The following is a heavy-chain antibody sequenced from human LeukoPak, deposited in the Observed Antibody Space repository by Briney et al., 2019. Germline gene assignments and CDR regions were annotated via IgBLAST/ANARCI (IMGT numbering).Heavy chain of an antibody. V-gene: IGHV3-21*01. D-gene: IGHD3-3*01. J-gene: IGHJ4*02. CDR2: ISSSSSYI. CDR1: GFTFSSYS. Sequence: PGGSLRLSCAASGFTFSSYSMNWVRQAPGKGLEWVSSISSSSSYIYYADSVKGRFTISRDNAKNSLYLQMNSLRAEDTAVYYCARDSSLRLLEWLLGYFDYWGQGTLVTVSS. CDR3: ARDSSLRLLEWLLGYFDY.